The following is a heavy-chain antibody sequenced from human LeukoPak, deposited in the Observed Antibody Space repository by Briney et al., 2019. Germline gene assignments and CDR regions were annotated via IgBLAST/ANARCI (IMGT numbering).Heavy chain of an antibody. J-gene: IGHJ2*01. CDR1: GGSFSGYY. CDR2: INHSGST. CDR3: ARVAVAGRDWYFDL. Sequence: SSETLSLTCAVYGGSFSGYYWSWIRQPPGKGLEWIGEINHSGSTNYNPSLKSRVTISVDTSKNQFSLKLSSVTAADTAVYYCARVAVAGRDWYFDLWGRGTLVTVSS. V-gene: IGHV4-34*01. D-gene: IGHD6-19*01.